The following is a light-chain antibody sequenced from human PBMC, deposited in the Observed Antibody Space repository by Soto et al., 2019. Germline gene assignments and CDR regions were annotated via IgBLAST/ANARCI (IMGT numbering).Light chain of an antibody. V-gene: IGKV1-39*01. CDR2: AAS. Sequence: DIQMTQSPSSLSASVGDRVTITCRASQSINRHLNWYQQKPGKAPKLLIYAASILQSGVPSRFNGSGSGSDFTLTIISLHTEDFATFFCQQSFSTPRTFGQGTKLEIK. J-gene: IGKJ2*01. CDR1: QSINRH. CDR3: QQSFSTPRT.